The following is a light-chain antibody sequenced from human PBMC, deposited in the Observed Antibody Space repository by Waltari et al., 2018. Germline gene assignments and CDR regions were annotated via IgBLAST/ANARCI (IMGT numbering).Light chain of an antibody. Sequence: QSVLTQAPSASGTPGQRVIISCSGSSSNIGNNPVNWYQQVPGTAPKLLIFYNNERPRGVPDRVYGSKSGTSASLAISGLQSEDEADYYCASWDDGLNGWVFGGGTRLTVL. J-gene: IGLJ3*02. CDR2: YNN. V-gene: IGLV1-44*01. CDR1: SSNIGNNP. CDR3: ASWDDGLNGWV.